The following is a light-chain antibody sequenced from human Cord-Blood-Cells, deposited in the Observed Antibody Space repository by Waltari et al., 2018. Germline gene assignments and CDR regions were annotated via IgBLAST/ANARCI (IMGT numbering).Light chain of an antibody. J-gene: IGKJ3*01. CDR1: QSVSSSY. CDR2: GAS. V-gene: IGKV3-20*01. CDR3: QQYGSSQGFT. Sequence: EIVLTQSPGTLPLSPGERATLSCRASQSVSSSYLAWYQQKPGQAPRLLIYGASSRATGIPDRFSGSGSGTDFTLTISRLEPEDFAVYYCQQYGSSQGFTFGPGTKVDIK.